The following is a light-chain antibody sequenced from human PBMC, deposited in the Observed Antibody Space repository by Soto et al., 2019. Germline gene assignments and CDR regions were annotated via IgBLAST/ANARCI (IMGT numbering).Light chain of an antibody. CDR2: GHN. Sequence: QAVVTQPPSVSGAPGQRVTISCTGSTSNIGAGYEVHWYQQVPGTAPKLLVSGHNNRPSEVPDRFFGSKSGTSASLTITGLQAEDEADYYCSSYTSSSTLVFGTGTKVTVL. J-gene: IGLJ1*01. CDR3: SSYTSSSTLV. CDR1: TSNIGAGYE. V-gene: IGLV1-40*01.